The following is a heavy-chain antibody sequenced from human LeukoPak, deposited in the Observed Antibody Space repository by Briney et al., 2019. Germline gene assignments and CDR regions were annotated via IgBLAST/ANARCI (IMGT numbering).Heavy chain of an antibody. J-gene: IGHJ4*02. D-gene: IGHD2-21*02. Sequence: SVEVLCRVCGHLHPLYHILWATRAWGQGLVERGWMNPDSGGTNYAQKFQGRVTMTRDTSTTTAYMELSSLRSGDEAVYYCTRGFVVVTTPRLDWGQGTLVTVSS. CDR1: GHLHPLYH. CDR2: MNPDSGGT. CDR3: TRGFVVVTTPRLD. V-gene: IGHV1-2*02.